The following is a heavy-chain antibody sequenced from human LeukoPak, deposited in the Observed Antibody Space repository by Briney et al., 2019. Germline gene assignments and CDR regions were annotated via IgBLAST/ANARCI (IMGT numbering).Heavy chain of an antibody. CDR1: GFTFSDSF. V-gene: IGHV3-11*01. D-gene: IGHD3-22*01. CDR2: IRHSGSNL. CDR3: ARGDSSGAPDY. Sequence: KPGGSLRLSCAASGFTFSDSFMNWIRQAPGKGLEWLSYIRHSGSNLDYAESVRGRFTISRDNANHSLYLQINSLRAEDTAVYYCARGDSSGAPDYWGQGTLVTVSS. J-gene: IGHJ4*02.